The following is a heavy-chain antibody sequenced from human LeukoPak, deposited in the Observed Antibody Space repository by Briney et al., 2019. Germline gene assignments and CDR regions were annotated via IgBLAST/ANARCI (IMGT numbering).Heavy chain of an antibody. V-gene: IGHV3-11*01. Sequence: GGSLRLSCVVSGFSFSYSYMTWIRQTPGKGLEWLAYISGSSSDIYYADSVKGRFTISRDNAKNSLFLQMNGLRPEDTALYYCATDPRLLIYWGHGTLVTVSS. J-gene: IGHJ4*01. CDR2: ISGSSSDI. D-gene: IGHD2-21*01. CDR3: ATDPRLLIY. CDR1: GFSFSYSY.